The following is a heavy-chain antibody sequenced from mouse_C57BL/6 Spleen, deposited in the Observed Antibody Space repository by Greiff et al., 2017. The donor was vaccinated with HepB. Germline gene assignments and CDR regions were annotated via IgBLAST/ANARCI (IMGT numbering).Heavy chain of an antibody. CDR3: ARGLGGYYAMDY. CDR2: IYPGDGDT. J-gene: IGHJ4*01. V-gene: IGHV1-80*01. Sequence: VQLVESGAELVKPGASVKISCKASGYAFSSYWMNWVKQRPGKGLEWIGQIYPGDGDTNYNGKFKGKATLTADKSSSTAYMQLSSLTSEDSAVYFCARGLGGYYAMDYWGQGTSVTVSS. D-gene: IGHD2-2*01. CDR1: GYAFSSYW.